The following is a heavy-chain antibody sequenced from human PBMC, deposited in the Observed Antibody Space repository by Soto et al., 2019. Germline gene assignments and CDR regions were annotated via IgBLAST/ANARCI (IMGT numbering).Heavy chain of an antibody. CDR2: ISSGSSYI. Sequence: EVQLVESGGGLVEPGGSLRLSCAASGFNFNNHTMNWVRQAPGKGLEWVSSISSGSSYIYYADSVKGRFTISRDNAKNSLYLQMNSLRVEDTAVYYCANRDGYNYLAQFDYWGQGTLVTVSS. V-gene: IGHV3-21*01. CDR1: GFNFNNHT. J-gene: IGHJ4*02. CDR3: ANRDGYNYLAQFDY. D-gene: IGHD3-22*01.